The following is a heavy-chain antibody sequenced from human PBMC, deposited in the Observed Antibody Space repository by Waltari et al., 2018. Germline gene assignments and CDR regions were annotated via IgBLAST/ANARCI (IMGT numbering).Heavy chain of an antibody. CDR2: ISYSGTT. V-gene: IGHV4-39*07. CDR1: GGSICSGSYY. D-gene: IGHD3-3*01. Sequence: QLQLQETVPGLGKPSQTLSLPFTVSGGSICSGSYYWGLLLQPPGKGLESHGYISYSGTTYYNLSLKSRVTMTVDTSRDKYSLSLRSVAAADTDVYYCARYYGNGEGWIDTWGQGTLVTVSS. J-gene: IGHJ5*02. CDR3: ARYYGNGEGWIDT.